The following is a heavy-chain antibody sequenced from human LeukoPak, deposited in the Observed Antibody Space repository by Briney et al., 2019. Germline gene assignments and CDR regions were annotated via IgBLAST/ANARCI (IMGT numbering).Heavy chain of an antibody. CDR2: IYYSGST. D-gene: IGHD6-13*01. V-gene: IGHV4-59*01. J-gene: IGHJ5*02. CDR1: GGSISNY. CDR3: ARAVRGSTNWFDP. Sequence: SETLSLTCTVSGGSISNYWSWIRQPPGKGLEWIGYIYYSGSTTYNPSLKSRVTISVDTSKNQFSLKLSSLTAADTAVYYCARAVRGSTNWFDPWGQGTLVTVSS.